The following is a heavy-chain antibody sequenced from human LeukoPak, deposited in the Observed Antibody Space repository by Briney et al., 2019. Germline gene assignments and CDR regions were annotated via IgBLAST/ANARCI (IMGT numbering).Heavy chain of an antibody. Sequence: SETLSLTCIVSGDSISSGSYYWTWIRQPAGKGLEWIGRIYVSGTTNYNPSLKSRVTISVDTSKNQFSLKLRSVTAADTAVYFCARDSIVVVAVTGYFDYWGQGTLVTVSS. D-gene: IGHD2-15*01. CDR3: ARDSIVVVAVTGYFDY. V-gene: IGHV4-61*02. CDR1: GDSISSGSYY. J-gene: IGHJ4*02. CDR2: IYVSGTT.